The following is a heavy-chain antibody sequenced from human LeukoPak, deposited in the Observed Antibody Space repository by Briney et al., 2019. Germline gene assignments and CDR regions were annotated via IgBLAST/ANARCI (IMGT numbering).Heavy chain of an antibody. CDR3: ARTHYDFWSGYYSGSTFDY. Sequence: SETPSLTCTVSGGSISSYYWSWIRQPPGKGLEWIGYIYYSGSTNYNPSLKSRVTISVDTSKNQFSLKLSSVTAADTAVYYCARTHYDFWSGYYSGSTFDYWGQGTLVTVSS. CDR2: IYYSGST. V-gene: IGHV4-59*01. J-gene: IGHJ4*02. CDR1: GGSISSYY. D-gene: IGHD3-3*01.